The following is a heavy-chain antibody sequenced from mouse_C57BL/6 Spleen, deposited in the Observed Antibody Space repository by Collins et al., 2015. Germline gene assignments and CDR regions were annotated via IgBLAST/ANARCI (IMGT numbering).Heavy chain of an antibody. J-gene: IGHJ4*01. CDR1: GYTFTDYY. CDR3: ATPGGTMDY. CDR2: IYPNDDDS. V-gene: IGHV1-26*01. Sequence: EVQLQQSGPELVKPGASVKISCKASGYTFTDYYMNWVKQSHGKSLEWIGDIYPNDDDSNYNQKFRGKATLTVDKSSSTAYMELRSLTSEDSAVYYCATPGGTMDYWGQGTSVTVSS.